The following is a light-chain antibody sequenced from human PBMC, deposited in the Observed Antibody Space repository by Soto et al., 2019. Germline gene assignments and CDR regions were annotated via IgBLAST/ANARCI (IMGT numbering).Light chain of an antibody. CDR3: QQNNRWPHIT. CDR1: LSVSSSY. J-gene: IGKJ5*01. CDR2: DAS. Sequence: EIVSTQSPGTLSLSPGERATLSCRAILSVSSSYLAWYQQKPGQAPRLLISDASTRATGIPARFSGSGSGTEFTLTISRLQSEDSAVYFCQQNNRWPHITFGQGTRLEIK. V-gene: IGKV3-15*01.